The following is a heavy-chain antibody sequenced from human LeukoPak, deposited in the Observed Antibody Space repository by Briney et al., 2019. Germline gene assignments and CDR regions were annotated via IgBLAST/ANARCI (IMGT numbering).Heavy chain of an antibody. CDR2: IYYSGST. Sequence: SETLSLTCTVSGGSISSYYWSWIRQPPGKGLEWIGYIYYSGSTNYNPSLKSRVTISVDTSKNQFSLKLSSVTAADTAAFYCARGGSSTSPYYYYGMDVWGQGTTVTVSS. CDR3: ARGGSSTSPYYYYGMDV. CDR1: GGSISSYY. J-gene: IGHJ6*02. V-gene: IGHV4-59*01. D-gene: IGHD2-2*01.